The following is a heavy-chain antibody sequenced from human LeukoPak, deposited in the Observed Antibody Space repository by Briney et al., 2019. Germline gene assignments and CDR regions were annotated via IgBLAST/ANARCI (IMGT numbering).Heavy chain of an antibody. CDR1: GFTFDDYT. D-gene: IGHD1-26*01. CDR3: AKGTGAKYYYYVDV. Sequence: GGSLRLSCAASGFTFDDYTMHWVRQAPGKGLEWVSLISWDGGSTYYADSVKGRFTISRDNSKNSLYLQMNGLRTEDTALYYCAKGTGAKYYYYVDVWGKGTTVTVSS. J-gene: IGHJ6*03. V-gene: IGHV3-43*01. CDR2: ISWDGGST.